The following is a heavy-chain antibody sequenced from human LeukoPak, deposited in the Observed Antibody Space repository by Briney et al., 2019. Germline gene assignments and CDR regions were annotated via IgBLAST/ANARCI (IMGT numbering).Heavy chain of an antibody. CDR1: GGSISSTSSY. V-gene: IGHV4-39*01. CDR2: IYYSGST. Sequence: PSETLSLTCTVSGGSISSTSSYWGWIRQPPGKGLGWIATIYYSGSTYYNASLKSRITIAVDTSKSQFSLKLSSVTAADTAVYYCARLNYYGFDYWGQGTLVTFSS. D-gene: IGHD1-26*01. J-gene: IGHJ4*02. CDR3: ARLNYYGFDY.